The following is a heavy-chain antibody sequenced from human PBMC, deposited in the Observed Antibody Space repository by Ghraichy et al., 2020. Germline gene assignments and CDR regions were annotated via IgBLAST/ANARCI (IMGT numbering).Heavy chain of an antibody. D-gene: IGHD3-3*01. CDR1: GFTFSSYS. CDR3: ARDLEIRNYYYYYYMDV. V-gene: IGHV3-48*01. Sequence: GGSLRLSCAASGFTFSSYSMNWVRQAPGKGLEWVSYISSSSSTIYYADSVKGRFTISRDNAKNSLYLQMNSLRAEDTAVYYCARDLEIRNYYYYYYMDVWGKGTTVTVSS. J-gene: IGHJ6*03. CDR2: ISSSSSTI.